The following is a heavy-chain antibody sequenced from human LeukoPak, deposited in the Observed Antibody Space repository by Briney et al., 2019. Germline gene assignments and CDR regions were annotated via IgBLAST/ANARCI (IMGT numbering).Heavy chain of an antibody. CDR3: ARGSTPPRYSSSPTGFDYWAKRSASRYSSSPTGFDY. CDR1: GGSFSGYY. J-gene: IGHJ4*02. CDR2: INHSGST. Sequence: PSETLSLTCAVYGGSFSGYYWSWIRQPPGKGLEWIGEINHSGSTNYNPSLKSRVTISVDTSKNQFSLKLSSVTAADTAVHYCARGSTPPRYSSSPTGFDYWAKRSASRYSSSPTGFDYWGQGTLVTVSS. V-gene: IGHV4-34*01. D-gene: IGHD6-13*01.